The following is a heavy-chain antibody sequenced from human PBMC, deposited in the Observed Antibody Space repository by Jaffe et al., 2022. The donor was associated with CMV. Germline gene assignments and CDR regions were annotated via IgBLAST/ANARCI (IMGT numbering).Heavy chain of an antibody. CDR1: GGSFSGYY. J-gene: IGHJ6*03. Sequence: QVQLQQWGAGLLKPSETLSLTCAVYGGSFSGYYWSWIRQPPGKGLEWIGEINHSGSTNYNPSLKSRVTISVDTSKNQFSLKLSSVTAADTAVYYCARGLHYYGSGRGSSYYYYMDVWGKGTTVTVSS. CDR2: INHSGST. CDR3: ARGLHYYGSGRGSSYYYYMDV. V-gene: IGHV4-34*01. D-gene: IGHD3-10*01.